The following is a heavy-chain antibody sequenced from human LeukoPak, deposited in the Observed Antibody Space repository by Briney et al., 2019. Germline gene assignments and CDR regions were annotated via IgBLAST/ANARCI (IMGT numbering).Heavy chain of an antibody. CDR1: GGSFSGYY. V-gene: IGHV4-4*07. CDR2: IYTSGST. Sequence: SETLSLTCAVYGGSFSGYYWSWIRQPAGKGLEWIGRIYTSGSTNYNPSLKSRVTMSVDTSKNQCSLKLSSVTAADTAVYYCARESGPYSFDIWGQGTMVTVSS. CDR3: ARESGPYSFDI. D-gene: IGHD2-8*01. J-gene: IGHJ3*02.